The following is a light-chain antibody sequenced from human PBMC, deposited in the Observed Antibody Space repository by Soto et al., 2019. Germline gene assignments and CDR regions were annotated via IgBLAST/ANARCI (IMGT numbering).Light chain of an antibody. Sequence: DIQMTQSPSTLSASVGDRVTISCRASQTISNWLAWYQQKPGKPPKLLIYAASSLQSGVPSRFSGSGSGTDFTLTIRSLQPEDFATYYCQQSSDTPWTFGQGTKVDIK. J-gene: IGKJ1*01. CDR3: QQSSDTPWT. CDR2: AAS. V-gene: IGKV1-39*01. CDR1: QTISNW.